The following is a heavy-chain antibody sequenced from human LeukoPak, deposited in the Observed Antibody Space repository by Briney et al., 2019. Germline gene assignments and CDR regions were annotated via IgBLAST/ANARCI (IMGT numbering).Heavy chain of an antibody. Sequence: PGGSLRLSCAASGFTFSSYGMHWVRQAPGKGLEWVAFIRYDGSNKYYADSVKGRFTISRDNSKNTLYLQMNSLRAEDTALYYCAKLAASGKAPFQHWGQGTLVTVSS. V-gene: IGHV3-30*02. J-gene: IGHJ1*01. CDR3: AKLAASGKAPFQH. D-gene: IGHD6-13*01. CDR1: GFTFSSYG. CDR2: IRYDGSNK.